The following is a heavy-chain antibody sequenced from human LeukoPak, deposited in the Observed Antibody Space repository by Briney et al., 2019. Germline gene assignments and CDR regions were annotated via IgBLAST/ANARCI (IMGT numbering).Heavy chain of an antibody. CDR2: IYYSGST. Sequence: SETLSLTCTVSGGSISSYYWSWIRQHPGKGLEWIGYIYYSGSTYYNPSLKSRVTISVDTSKNQFSLKLSSVTAADTAVYYCARVGFSVYYGSGSYYFDYWGQGTLVTVSS. CDR3: ARVGFSVYYGSGSYYFDY. D-gene: IGHD3-10*01. J-gene: IGHJ4*02. V-gene: IGHV4-59*06. CDR1: GGSISSYY.